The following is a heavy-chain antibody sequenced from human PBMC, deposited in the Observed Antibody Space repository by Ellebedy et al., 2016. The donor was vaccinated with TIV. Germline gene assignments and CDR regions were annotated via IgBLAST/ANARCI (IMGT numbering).Heavy chain of an antibody. CDR3: ASLALRYFDWLLPTIDY. J-gene: IGHJ4*02. V-gene: IGHV4-39*01. Sequence: SETLSLXCTVSGGSISSSSYYWGWIRQPPGKGLEWIGSIYYSGSTYYNPSLKSRVTISVDTSKNQFSLKLSSVTAADTAVYYCASLALRYFDWLLPTIDYWGQGTLVTVSS. D-gene: IGHD3-9*01. CDR2: IYYSGST. CDR1: GGSISSSSYY.